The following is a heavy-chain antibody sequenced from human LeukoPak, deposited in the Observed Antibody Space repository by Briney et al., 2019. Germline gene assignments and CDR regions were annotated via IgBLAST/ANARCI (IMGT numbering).Heavy chain of an antibody. CDR3: AKDLEIVVVPAAYPSTLYGMDV. D-gene: IGHD2-2*01. Sequence: PGGSLRLSCAASGFTFSSYGMHWVRQAPGKGLEWVAVISYDGSNKYYADSVKGRFTISRDNSKNTLYLQMNSLRAEDTAVYYCAKDLEIVVVPAAYPSTLYGMDVWGQGTTVTVSS. V-gene: IGHV3-30*18. J-gene: IGHJ6*02. CDR1: GFTFSSYG. CDR2: ISYDGSNK.